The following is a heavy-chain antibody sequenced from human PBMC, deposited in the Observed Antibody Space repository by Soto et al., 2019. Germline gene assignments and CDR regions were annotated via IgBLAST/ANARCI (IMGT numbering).Heavy chain of an antibody. CDR1: GFTFSTYA. Sequence: QVQLVESGGGVVQPGRSLRLSCTASGFTFSTYAMQWVRQAPGKGLEWVAVVSSEGGIQFYADSVKGRFTISRDNSKNSLYLRMSSLTTEDAAIYYCAMENYYGGHVIGSLDLWGRGTLVSVSS. CDR2: VSSEGGIQ. CDR3: AMENYYGGHVIGSLDL. V-gene: IGHV3-30-3*01. J-gene: IGHJ2*01. D-gene: IGHD3-22*01.